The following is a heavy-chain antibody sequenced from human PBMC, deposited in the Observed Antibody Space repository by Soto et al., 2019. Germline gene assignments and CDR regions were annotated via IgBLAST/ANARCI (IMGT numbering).Heavy chain of an antibody. CDR1: GGSISRSNW. J-gene: IGHJ2*01. CDR2: VYHSGST. V-gene: IGHV4-4*02. CDR3: TRVFAALNNRLYFDL. Sequence: QVQLQESGPGLVKPSGTLSLTCDVSGGSISRSNWWSWVRQPPGKGLEWIGEVYHSGSTNYNPSLKNRVTISVDKSDTQFALNVTSVTAADTAVYYCTRVFAALNNRLYFDLWCRGTLGSVSS. D-gene: IGHD6-13*01.